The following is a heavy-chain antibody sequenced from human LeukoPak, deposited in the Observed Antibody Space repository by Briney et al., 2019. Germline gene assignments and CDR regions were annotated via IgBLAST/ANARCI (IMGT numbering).Heavy chain of an antibody. CDR1: GGSFSGYY. V-gene: IGHV4-34*01. D-gene: IGHD4-11*01. Sequence: SETLSLACAVYGGSFSGYYWSWIRQPPGKGLEWIGEINHSGSTNYNPSLKSRVTISVDTSKNQFSLKLSSVTAADTAVYYCAREDTVTTPYYMDVWGKGTTVTVSS. CDR3: AREDTVTTPYYMDV. J-gene: IGHJ6*03. CDR2: INHSGST.